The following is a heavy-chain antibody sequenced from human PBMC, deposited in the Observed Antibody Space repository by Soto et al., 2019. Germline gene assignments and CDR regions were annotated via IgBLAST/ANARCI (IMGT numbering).Heavy chain of an antibody. CDR3: ARTTDYDFWSGYYYGMDV. V-gene: IGHV1-8*01. CDR2: MNPNSGNT. D-gene: IGHD3-3*01. Sequence: GASVKVSCKASGYTFTSYDINWVRQATGQGLEWMGWMNPNSGNTGYAQKFQGRVTMTRNTSISTAYMELSSLRSEDTAVYYCARTTDYDFWSGYYYGMDVWGQGTTVTVS. J-gene: IGHJ6*02. CDR1: GYTFTSYD.